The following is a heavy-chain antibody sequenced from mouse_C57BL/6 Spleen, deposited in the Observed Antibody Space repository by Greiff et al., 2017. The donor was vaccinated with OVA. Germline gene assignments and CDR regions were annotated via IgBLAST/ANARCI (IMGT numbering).Heavy chain of an antibody. CDR1: GYSFTSYY. Sequence: VQLKESGPELVKPGASVKISCKASGYSFTSYYIHWVKQRPGQGLEWIGWIYPGSGNTKYNEKFKGKATLTADTSSSTAYMQLSSLTSEDSAVYYCARGDPDYWGQGTTLTVSS. V-gene: IGHV1-66*01. CDR2: IYPGSGNT. J-gene: IGHJ2*01. CDR3: ARGDPDY.